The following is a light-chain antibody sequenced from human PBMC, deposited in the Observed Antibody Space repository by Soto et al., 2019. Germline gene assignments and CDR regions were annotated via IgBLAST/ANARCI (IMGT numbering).Light chain of an antibody. Sequence: QSALTQPASVSGSPGQSITISCTGTSSDVGSYDYVSWYQQHPGKAPKLMIYEVAKRPSGVSARFSGSQSGDTASLTISGLQAADEAYYYCCSRLFGGGTKVTVL. CDR3: CSRL. J-gene: IGLJ2*01. V-gene: IGLV2-14*01. CDR1: SSDVGSYDY. CDR2: EVA.